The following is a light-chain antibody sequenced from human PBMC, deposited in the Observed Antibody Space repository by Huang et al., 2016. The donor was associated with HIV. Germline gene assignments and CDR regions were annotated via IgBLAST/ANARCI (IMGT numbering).Light chain of an antibody. Sequence: DIQMTPSPSSLSASVGDRVTITCRASENIRRYLNWYQQKPGKPPKLLIHSASTLQSEVPSRFSGSGSGTDFTLTITSLQPEDFATYYCQGSLSIPHTFGQGTNLEIK. CDR1: ENIRRY. CDR3: QGSLSIPHT. V-gene: IGKV1-39*01. CDR2: SAS. J-gene: IGKJ2*01.